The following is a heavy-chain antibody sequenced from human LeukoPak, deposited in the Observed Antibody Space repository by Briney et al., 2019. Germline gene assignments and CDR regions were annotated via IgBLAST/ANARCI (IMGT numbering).Heavy chain of an antibody. V-gene: IGHV1-18*04. CDR1: GYTFTGYY. CDR2: ISAYNGNT. Sequence: GASVKVSCKASGYTFTGYYMHWVRQAPGQGLEWMGWISAYNGNTNYAQKLQGRVTMTTDTSTSTAYMELRSLRSDDTAVYYCARDGPWLVYDYWGQGTLVTVSS. D-gene: IGHD6-19*01. J-gene: IGHJ4*02. CDR3: ARDGPWLVYDY.